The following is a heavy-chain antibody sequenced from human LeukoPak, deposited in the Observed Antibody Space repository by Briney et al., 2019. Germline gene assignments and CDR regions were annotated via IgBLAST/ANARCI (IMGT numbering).Heavy chain of an antibody. Sequence: SETLSLTCTVSGGSISSYYWSWIRQPAGKGLEWTGRIYTSGSTNYNPSLKSRVAMSVDTSKNQFSLKLSSVTAADTAVYYCARDDGIVRPFDPWGQGTLVTVSS. J-gene: IGHJ5*02. D-gene: IGHD2-15*01. CDR1: GGSISSYY. CDR2: IYTSGST. V-gene: IGHV4-4*07. CDR3: ARDDGIVRPFDP.